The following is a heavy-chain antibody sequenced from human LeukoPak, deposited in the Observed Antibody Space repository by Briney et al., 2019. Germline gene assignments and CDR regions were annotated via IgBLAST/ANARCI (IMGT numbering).Heavy chain of an antibody. V-gene: IGHV3-74*01. D-gene: IGHD7-27*01. CDR3: ARGGLGITFYFDS. CDR1: GFTFSSYW. J-gene: IGHJ4*02. Sequence: PGGSLRLSCAASGFTFSSYWMHWVRQAPGKGLVWVSRIKSDGRSTTYADSVKGRFTISRDNAKNTLYLQMNSLRAEDTAVYYCARGGLGITFYFDSWGQGILVTVSS. CDR2: IKSDGRST.